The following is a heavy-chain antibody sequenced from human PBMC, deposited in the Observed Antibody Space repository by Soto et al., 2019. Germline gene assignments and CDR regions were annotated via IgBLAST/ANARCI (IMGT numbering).Heavy chain of an antibody. D-gene: IGHD4-4*01. Sequence: PGGSLRLSCVASGFTFNNYWMNWVRHVPGKGLEWVGSIKNDGDEKNYVDSVKGRFTISRDNAKNSLYLQMSGLRAEDTAIDYCATTIKGPGYWGQGTLDTVSS. CDR1: GFTFNNYW. CDR3: ATTIKGPGY. J-gene: IGHJ4*02. CDR2: IKNDGDEK. V-gene: IGHV3-7*01.